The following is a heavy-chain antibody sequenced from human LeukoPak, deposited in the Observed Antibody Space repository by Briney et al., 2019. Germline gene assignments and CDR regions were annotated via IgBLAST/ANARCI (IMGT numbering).Heavy chain of an antibody. D-gene: IGHD3-22*01. Sequence: GGSLRLSCAASGFTFSSYSMNWVRQAPGKGLEWVSYISSSSSAIYYADSVKGRFTISRDNAKNSLYLQMNSLRAEDTAVYYCARGYDSSGYYPDYWGQGTLVTVSS. J-gene: IGHJ4*02. CDR2: ISSSSSAI. V-gene: IGHV3-48*01. CDR1: GFTFSSYS. CDR3: ARGYDSSGYYPDY.